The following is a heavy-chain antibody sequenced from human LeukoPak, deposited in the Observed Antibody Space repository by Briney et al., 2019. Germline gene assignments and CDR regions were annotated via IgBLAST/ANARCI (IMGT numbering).Heavy chain of an antibody. CDR2: IYSSGST. D-gene: IGHD3-10*01. CDR3: ARGVYYYGSGSYYTK. Sequence: SETLSLTCSVSGASISSGSNYWGWIRQPPGKTLEWIGSIYSSGSTYYNPSLKSRVIIIIDTPKNHFSLTLSSVTAADTAVYYCARGVYYYGSGSYYTKWGQGTLVTVSS. CDR1: GASISSGSNY. J-gene: IGHJ4*02. V-gene: IGHV4-39*07.